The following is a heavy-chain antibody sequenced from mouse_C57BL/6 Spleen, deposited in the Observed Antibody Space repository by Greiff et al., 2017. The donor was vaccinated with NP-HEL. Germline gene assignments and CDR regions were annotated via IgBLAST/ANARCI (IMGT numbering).Heavy chain of an antibody. CDR1: GFTFSSYA. CDR3: AGDHLRRSPPTEVDV. CDR2: ISDGGSYT. Sequence: EVQGVESGGGLVKPGGSLKLSCAASGFTFSSYAMSWVRQTPEKRLEWVATISDGGSYTYYPDNVKGRFTISRDNAKNNLYLQMSHLKSDDTAMYYCAGDHLRRSPPTEVDVWGTGTTVTVSS. J-gene: IGHJ1*03. V-gene: IGHV5-4*01. D-gene: IGHD1-1*01.